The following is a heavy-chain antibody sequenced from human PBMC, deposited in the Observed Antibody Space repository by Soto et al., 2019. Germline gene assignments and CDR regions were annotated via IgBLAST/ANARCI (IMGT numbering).Heavy chain of an antibody. V-gene: IGHV3-48*02. D-gene: IGHD6-19*01. CDR1: EFTFTHYW. CDR2: ISSRSSTI. Sequence: PGGSLRLSWVASEFTFTHYWMHWVRQAPGKGLVWVSRISSRSSTIYYADSVKGRFTISRDNAKNSLYLQMNSLRDEDTAVYYCAREAVAVLNWFDPWGQGTLVTVSS. CDR3: AREAVAVLNWFDP. J-gene: IGHJ5*02.